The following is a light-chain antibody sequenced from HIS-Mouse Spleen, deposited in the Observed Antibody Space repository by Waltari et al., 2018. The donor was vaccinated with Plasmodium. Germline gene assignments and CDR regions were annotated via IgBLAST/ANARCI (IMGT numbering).Light chain of an antibody. Sequence: QSALTQPASVSGSPGQSITISCTGTSSDVGSYNLVSWYQQHPGKAPKLMIYEGSKRPSGCSNLCAGAKSGNTASLTISGLQAEDEADYYCCSYAGSSTFVVFGGGTKLTVL. V-gene: IGLV2-23*03. CDR3: CSYAGSSTFVV. CDR1: SSDVGSYNL. CDR2: EGS. J-gene: IGLJ2*01.